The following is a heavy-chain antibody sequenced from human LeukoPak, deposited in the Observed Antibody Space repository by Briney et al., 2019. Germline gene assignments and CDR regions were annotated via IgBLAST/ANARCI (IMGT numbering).Heavy chain of an antibody. Sequence: SETLSLTCTVSGGSISSFYYTWIRQPPGKGLEWIGYIDSSGITNYNSSLNSRVTISLDTSQNQFSLKLSSVTAADTAVYYCARVARDRGDAFDIWGQGTMVTVSS. J-gene: IGHJ3*02. CDR1: GGSISSFY. CDR3: ARVARDRGDAFDI. V-gene: IGHV4-59*08. CDR2: IDSSGIT. D-gene: IGHD3-22*01.